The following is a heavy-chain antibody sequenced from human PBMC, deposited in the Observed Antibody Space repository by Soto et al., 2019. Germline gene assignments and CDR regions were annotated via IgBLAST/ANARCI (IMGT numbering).Heavy chain of an antibody. J-gene: IGHJ6*02. V-gene: IGHV1-8*01. Sequence: QVQLVQSGAEVKKPGASVKVSCKASGYTFTSYDINWVRQATGQGLEWMGWMNPNSGNTGYAQKFQGGVTMTRNSSIRRAYMELSSLRSEDTAVYYCATERTGTTSMDVWGPGNTVTGSS. D-gene: IGHD1-7*01. CDR1: GYTFTSYD. CDR2: MNPNSGNT. CDR3: ATERTGTTSMDV.